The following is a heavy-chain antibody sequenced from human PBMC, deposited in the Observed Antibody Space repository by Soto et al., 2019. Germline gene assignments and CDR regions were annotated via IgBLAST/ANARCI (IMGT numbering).Heavy chain of an antibody. CDR2: INPSGGST. CDR3: ARADYYDSSGFYYDC. D-gene: IGHD3-22*01. V-gene: IGHV1-46*01. CDR1: GDIFTNHY. J-gene: IGHJ4*02. Sequence: QVQLVQSGAEVKKPGASVKVSCKASGDIFTNHYIHWVRQAPGEGLEWMGIINPSGGSTKYLQKFQGRNTMTRDTSTSTVYMELRSLRSEVTAVYFCARADYYDSSGFYYDCWGQGSLVTVSS.